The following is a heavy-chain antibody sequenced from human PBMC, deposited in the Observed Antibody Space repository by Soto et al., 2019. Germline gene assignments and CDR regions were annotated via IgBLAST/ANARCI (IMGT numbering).Heavy chain of an antibody. V-gene: IGHV3-23*01. J-gene: IGHJ5*02. CDR1: GFSFSTYA. D-gene: IGHD2-2*01. Sequence: EVQLLESGGGLVQPGGSLRLSCAVSGFSFSTYAMSWVRQAPGKGLEWVSGISAGGGNTYYADSARGRFTISRDNSKHTLYLQITSLGAEDTALYYCGKHAEYQLRSWFYPCGQGTLVTVSS. CDR2: ISAGGGNT. CDR3: GKHAEYQLRSWFYP.